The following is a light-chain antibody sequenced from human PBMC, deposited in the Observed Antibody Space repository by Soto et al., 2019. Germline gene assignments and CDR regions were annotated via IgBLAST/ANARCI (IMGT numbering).Light chain of an antibody. CDR1: QSVSSNY. CDR2: GAS. Sequence: ESVLTQSPGTLSLSPGERATLSCRASQSVSSNYLAWYQQKPGQAPRLLIYGASTMATDIPDRFSGSGSGTDFPLTISRLEPEDAAVYYCQQYGSSPTWTFGQGTKGEI. CDR3: QQYGSSPTWT. V-gene: IGKV3-20*01. J-gene: IGKJ1*01.